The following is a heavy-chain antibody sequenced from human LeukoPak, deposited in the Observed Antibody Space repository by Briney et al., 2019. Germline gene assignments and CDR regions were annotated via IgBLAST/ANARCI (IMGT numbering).Heavy chain of an antibody. J-gene: IGHJ5*02. V-gene: IGHV1-18*01. CDR1: GYTFTSYG. CDR3: ARAVCSGGSCYSWFDP. Sequence: ASVKVSCKASGYTFTSYGISWVRRAPGQGLEWMGWISAYNGNTNYAQKLQGRVTMTTDTSTSTAYMELRSLRSDDTAVYYCARAVCSGGSCYSWFDPWGQGTLVTVSS. CDR2: ISAYNGNT. D-gene: IGHD2-15*01.